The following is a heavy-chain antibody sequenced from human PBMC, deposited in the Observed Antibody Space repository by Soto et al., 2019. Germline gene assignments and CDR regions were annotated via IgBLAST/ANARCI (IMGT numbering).Heavy chain of an antibody. D-gene: IGHD3-10*01. V-gene: IGHV4-31*03. Sequence: QVQLQESGPGLVKASQTLSLTCNVSGGSISSGGYYWTWIRQHPGKGLEWIGNIHHSGSTFYNPSLKGRGSISVDTSKNHFSLKLSSVTAADTAVYFCVRGVLSWGQGTLVTVSS. J-gene: IGHJ1*01. CDR3: VRGVLS. CDR2: IHHSGST. CDR1: GGSISSGGYY.